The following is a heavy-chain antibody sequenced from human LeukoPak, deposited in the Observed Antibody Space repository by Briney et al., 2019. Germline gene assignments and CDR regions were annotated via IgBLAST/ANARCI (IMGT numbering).Heavy chain of an antibody. Sequence: GGSLRLSCAASGFTFSSYGMHWVRQAPGKGLEWVAFIRYDGSNKYYADSVKGRFTISRDNSKNSLYLQMNSLRAEDTAVYYCARDHETGPSSSWYSDAFDIWGQGTMVTASS. D-gene: IGHD6-13*01. V-gene: IGHV3-30*02. CDR1: GFTFSSYG. J-gene: IGHJ3*02. CDR2: IRYDGSNK. CDR3: ARDHETGPSSSWYSDAFDI.